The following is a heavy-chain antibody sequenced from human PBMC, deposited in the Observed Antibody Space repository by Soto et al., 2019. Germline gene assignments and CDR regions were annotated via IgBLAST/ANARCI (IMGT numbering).Heavy chain of an antibody. D-gene: IGHD3-22*01. CDR3: AKGKSSVYGAFDR. J-gene: IGHJ3*02. V-gene: IGHV3-23*01. Sequence: EVLLLESGGVFVQPGGSLRLSCAASGFTFSTSAMSWVRQAPGMGLEWVSGISVSGASTYYADYVKGRFTISRDNVKNTLSLQMNSLRAEDTALYYCAKGKSSVYGAFDRWGKGTMVTVSS. CDR1: GFTFSTSA. CDR2: ISVSGAST.